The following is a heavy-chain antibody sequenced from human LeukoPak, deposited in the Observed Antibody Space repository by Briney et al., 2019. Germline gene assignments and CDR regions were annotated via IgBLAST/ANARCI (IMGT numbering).Heavy chain of an antibody. CDR2: INPNSGGT. Sequence: ASVKVSRKASGYTFTGYYMHWVRQAPGQGLEWMGWINPNSGGTNYAQKFQGRVTMTRDTSISTAYMELSRLRSDDTAVYYCASTTVTTGRTYYYYGMDVWGQGTTVTVSS. J-gene: IGHJ6*02. D-gene: IGHD4-17*01. CDR1: GYTFTGYY. V-gene: IGHV1-2*02. CDR3: ASTTVTTGRTYYYYGMDV.